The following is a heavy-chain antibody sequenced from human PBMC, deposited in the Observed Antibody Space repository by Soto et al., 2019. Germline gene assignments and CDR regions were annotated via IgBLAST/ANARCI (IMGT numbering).Heavy chain of an antibody. V-gene: IGHV1-3*01. CDR1: GYTFTAFA. J-gene: IGHJ4*02. CDR2: INVGNGDT. D-gene: IGHD6-25*01. CDR3: VRVGGSGWTLDF. Sequence: ASVKVSCKTSGYTFTAFAVHWVHQASGQRLEWMGWINVGNGDTKSSQNLQGRVTITRDTSASTVYMELSSLRSEDTAVYYCVRVGGSGWTLDFWGQGTLVTVSS.